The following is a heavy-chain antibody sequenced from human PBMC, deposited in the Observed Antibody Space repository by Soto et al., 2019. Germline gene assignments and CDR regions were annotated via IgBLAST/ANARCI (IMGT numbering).Heavy chain of an antibody. J-gene: IGHJ4*02. D-gene: IGHD2-2*01. CDR2: INHSGST. CDR3: ARGRRRHLVTAASYYFDY. V-gene: IGHV4-34*01. Sequence: SETLSLTCAVYGGSFSGYYWSWIRQPPGKGLEWIGEINHSGSTNYNPSLKSRVTISVDTSKNQFSLKLSSVTAADTAVYYCARGRRRHLVTAASYYFDYWGQGTLVTVSS. CDR1: GGSFSGYY.